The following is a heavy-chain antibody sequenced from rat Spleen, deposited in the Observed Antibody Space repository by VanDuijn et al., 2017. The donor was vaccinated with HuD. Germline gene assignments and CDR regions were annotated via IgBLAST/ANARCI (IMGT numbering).Heavy chain of an antibody. CDR3: ARRYYSGFDY. CDR1: GFTFSDHG. D-gene: IGHD1-1*01. J-gene: IGHJ2*01. Sequence: EVQLVESGGGLVQPGRSLKLSCAASGFTFSDHGMAWVRQTPTKGLEWVASINTGGGNPYYRDSVKGRFTISRDNARNTLYLQMDSLRSEDTATYYCARRYYSGFDYWGQGVMVTVSS. V-gene: IGHV5S13*01. CDR2: INTGGGNP.